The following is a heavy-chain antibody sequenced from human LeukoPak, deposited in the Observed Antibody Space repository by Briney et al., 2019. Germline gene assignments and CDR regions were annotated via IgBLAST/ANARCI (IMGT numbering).Heavy chain of an antibody. Sequence: SVKVSCKASGGTIATHPITWVRQAPGHGLEWMGKIIPFFGTPNYAQKFQDRVTITANTSTNTAYLELHRLTSEDAAVYYCATPRRPADYYYFYMDVWGKGTTVTVSS. J-gene: IGHJ6*03. CDR1: GGTIATHP. CDR3: ATPRRPADYYYFYMDV. CDR2: IIPFFGTP. V-gene: IGHV1-69*06.